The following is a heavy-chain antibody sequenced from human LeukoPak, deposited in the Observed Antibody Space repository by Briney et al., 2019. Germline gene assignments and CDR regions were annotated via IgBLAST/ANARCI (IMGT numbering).Heavy chain of an antibody. D-gene: IGHD3-10*01. CDR2: INPNSGGT. J-gene: IGHJ5*02. CDR1: GYTFTGYY. Sequence: ASVKVSCKASGYTFTGYYMHWVRQAPGQGLEWMGWINPNSGGTNYAQKFQGRVTMTRDTSISTAYMELSRLRSDDTAVDYCAREMVPGNWFDPWGQGTLVTVSS. V-gene: IGHV1-2*02. CDR3: AREMVPGNWFDP.